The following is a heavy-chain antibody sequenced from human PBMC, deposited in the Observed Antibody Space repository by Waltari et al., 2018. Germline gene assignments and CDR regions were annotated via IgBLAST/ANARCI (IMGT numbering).Heavy chain of an antibody. CDR2: VWDDESQK. CDR3: ARENNVGSSPADV. J-gene: IGHJ6*02. Sequence: QVQLVESGGGVVQPGWSLRLSCAASGFTVIRSGMHWVSQAPGEGLEWVAVVWDDESQKYYADSLKGRFTISRDNSKNTLYLQMNSLRAEDTAVYYCARENNVGSSPADVWGQGTTVTVSS. D-gene: IGHD1-20*01. CDR1: GFTVIRSG. V-gene: IGHV3-33*01.